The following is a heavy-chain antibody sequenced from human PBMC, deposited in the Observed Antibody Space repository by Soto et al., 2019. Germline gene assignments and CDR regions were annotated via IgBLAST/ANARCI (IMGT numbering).Heavy chain of an antibody. CDR1: GFSFTTAGVA. J-gene: IGHJ4*02. Sequence: QITLQESGPTLVKPTQTLTLTCTFSGFSFTTAGVAVGWIRQTPGGALEWLTLIYYNDDRRFSPSLKTRLTITGDTSKNQVGLSLTNVDPGDTATYVCAHSEGGYEIIYCDFWGQGIPVTVSS. D-gene: IGHD5-12*01. V-gene: IGHV2-5*01. CDR3: AHSEGGYEIIYCDF. CDR2: IYYNDDR.